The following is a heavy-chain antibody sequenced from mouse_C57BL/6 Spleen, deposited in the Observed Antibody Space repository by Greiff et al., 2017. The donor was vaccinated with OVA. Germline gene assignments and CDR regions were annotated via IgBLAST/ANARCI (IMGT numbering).Heavy chain of an antibody. CDR3: ARVRYYYAMDY. CDR2: ISSGSSTI. Sequence: EVQVVESGGGLVKPGGSLKLSCAASGFTFSDYGMHWVRQAPEKGLEWVAYISSGSSTIYYAATVKGRFTISRDNAKNTLFLQMTSLRSEDTAMYYCARVRYYYAMDYWGQGTSVTVSS. J-gene: IGHJ4*01. V-gene: IGHV5-17*01. CDR1: GFTFSDYG.